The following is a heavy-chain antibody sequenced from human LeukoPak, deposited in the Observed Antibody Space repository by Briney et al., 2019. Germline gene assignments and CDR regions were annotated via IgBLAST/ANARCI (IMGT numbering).Heavy chain of an antibody. CDR2: ISNTGSST. CDR3: AKEGSSTWLSDY. V-gene: IGHV3-23*01. Sequence: GGSLRLSCAASGFTFSSSFMSWVRQTPGKGLEWVSAISNTGSSTFYADSVKGRFTVSRDNSKNTLYLQMSPLRAEDTALYYCAKEGSSTWLSDYWGQGTLVTVSS. J-gene: IGHJ4*02. D-gene: IGHD2-2*01. CDR1: GFTFSSSF.